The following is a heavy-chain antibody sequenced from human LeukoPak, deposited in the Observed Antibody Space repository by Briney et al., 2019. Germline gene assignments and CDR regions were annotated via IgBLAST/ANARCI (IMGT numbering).Heavy chain of an antibody. D-gene: IGHD5-12*01. J-gene: IGHJ4*02. CDR2: IKDSGST. Sequence: SETLFLTCAVYGGSFSCYYWSWIRQPPGKGLEGIGEIKDSGSTNYNRSLKGRVTIPVATSKTQFSRKLSSVTPAEPAVYSCAGGRSGYDPVYFDYGSQGTLVTVPS. CDR3: AGGRSGYDPVYFDY. CDR1: GGSFSCYY. V-gene: IGHV4-34*01.